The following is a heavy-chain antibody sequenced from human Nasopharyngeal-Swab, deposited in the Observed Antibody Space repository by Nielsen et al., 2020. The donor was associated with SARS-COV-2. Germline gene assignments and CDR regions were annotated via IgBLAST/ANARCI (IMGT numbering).Heavy chain of an antibody. CDR1: SGSISSYY. CDR3: AKKDKLQHLDAFDI. V-gene: IGHV4-59*08. D-gene: IGHD6-13*01. Sequence: SETLSPTCTVSSGSISSYYRSWIRQPTGKGLEWIGYIYYSGSTNYNPTLKSRITISVETSKNQFSLRLSSVTAADTAVYYCAKKDKLQHLDAFDIWGQGTVVTVSS. J-gene: IGHJ3*02. CDR2: IYYSGST.